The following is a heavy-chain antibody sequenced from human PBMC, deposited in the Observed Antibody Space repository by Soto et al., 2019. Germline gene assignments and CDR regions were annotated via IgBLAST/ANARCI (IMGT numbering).Heavy chain of an antibody. CDR3: AREGSYYGSGSYYRTSHYGMDV. Sequence: QVQLVESGGGVVQPGRSLRLSCAASGFTFSSYGMHWVRQAPGKGLEWVAVIWYDGSNKYYADSVKGRFNISRDNSKNTLYLQMNSLRAEDTAVYYCAREGSYYGSGSYYRTSHYGMDVWGQGTTVTVSS. V-gene: IGHV3-33*01. CDR1: GFTFSSYG. J-gene: IGHJ6*02. CDR2: IWYDGSNK. D-gene: IGHD3-10*01.